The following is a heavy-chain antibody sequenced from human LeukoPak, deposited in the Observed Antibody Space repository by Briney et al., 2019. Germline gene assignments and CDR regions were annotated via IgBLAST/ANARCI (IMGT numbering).Heavy chain of an antibody. V-gene: IGHV3-74*01. CDR3: ATKQWLAPPPDS. D-gene: IGHD6-19*01. CDR2: INTGGTVT. Sequence: GGSLRLSCAASGFTFSKYWMLWVRQAPGKGMESVSRINTGGTVTTYADSVKGRFTVSRDNADNTMFLQMNSVRDEDTAVYYCATKQWLAPPPDSWGQGTPVTVSS. CDR1: GFTFSKYW. J-gene: IGHJ4*02.